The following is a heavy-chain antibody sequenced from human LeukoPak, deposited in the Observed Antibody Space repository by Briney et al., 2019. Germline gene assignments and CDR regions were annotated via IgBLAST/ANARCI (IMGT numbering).Heavy chain of an antibody. CDR3: ARSSIIAAAGPYYFDY. CDR1: GYTFSGYH. Sequence: GASVKVSCKASGYTFSGYHMHWVRQAPGHGLEWMGWINPNSGDTKYAQNFRGRVTMTRDTSLSTAYMDLSSLRSEDTAVYYCARSSIIAAAGPYYFDYWGQGTLVTVSS. D-gene: IGHD6-13*01. V-gene: IGHV1-2*02. CDR2: INPNSGDT. J-gene: IGHJ4*02.